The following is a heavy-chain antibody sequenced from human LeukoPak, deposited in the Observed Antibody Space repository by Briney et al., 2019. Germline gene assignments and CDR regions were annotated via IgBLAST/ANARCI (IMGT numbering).Heavy chain of an antibody. CDR3: ARDAGNCSGGSCYSRPFDP. CDR2: ISNSSIYI. Sequence: GGSLRLSCAASGFTFSSYSMNWVRQAPGKGLEGVSSISNSSIYIYYADSVKGRFTISRDNAKNSLYLQMNSLRAEDTAVYYCARDAGNCSGGSCYSRPFDPWGQGTLVTVSS. D-gene: IGHD2-15*01. J-gene: IGHJ5*02. V-gene: IGHV3-21*01. CDR1: GFTFSSYS.